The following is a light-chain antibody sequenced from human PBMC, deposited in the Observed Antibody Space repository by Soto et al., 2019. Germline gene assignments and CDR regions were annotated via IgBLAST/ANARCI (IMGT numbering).Light chain of an antibody. CDR2: GAS. CDR1: QSISSNF. J-gene: IGKJ4*01. V-gene: IGKV3-15*01. Sequence: EIVLTQSPGTLSLSPGEGATLSCRASQSISSNFLAWYQQKPGQAPRLLIYGASTRATGIPARFSGSGSGTEFTLTISSLQSEDFAVYYCQQYNNWLTFGGGTKVDIK. CDR3: QQYNNWLT.